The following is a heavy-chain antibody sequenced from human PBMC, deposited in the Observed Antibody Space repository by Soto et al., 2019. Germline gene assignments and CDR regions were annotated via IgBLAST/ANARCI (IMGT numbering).Heavy chain of an antibody. Sequence: GASVKVSCKASGFTFSSYAMSWVRQAPGKGLEWVSAISGSGGSTYYADSVKGRFTISRDNSKNTLYLQMNSLRAEDTAVYYCAKMAVVYYYGMDVWGQGTTVTVSS. J-gene: IGHJ6*02. CDR3: AKMAVVYYYGMDV. V-gene: IGHV3-23*01. CDR1: GFTFSSYA. CDR2: ISGSGGST. D-gene: IGHD2-2*01.